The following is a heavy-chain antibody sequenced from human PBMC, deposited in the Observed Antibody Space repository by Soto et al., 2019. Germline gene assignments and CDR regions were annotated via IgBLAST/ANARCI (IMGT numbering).Heavy chain of an antibody. V-gene: IGHV4-34*01. Sequence: SETLSLTCAVYGGSFSAYYWSWIRQSPGKGLEWIGEIHHSGSINYKPSLKSRVTISVDTSKNQFSLELRSVTAADTAVYYCASYGSGSYYNGYYFDCWGQGTLVTVS. CDR2: IHHSGSI. J-gene: IGHJ4*02. CDR3: ASYGSGSYYNGYYFDC. D-gene: IGHD3-10*01. CDR1: GGSFSAYY.